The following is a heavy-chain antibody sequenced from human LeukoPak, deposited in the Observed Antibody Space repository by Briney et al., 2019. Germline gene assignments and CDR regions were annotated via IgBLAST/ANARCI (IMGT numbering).Heavy chain of an antibody. CDR2: INPNSGGT. Sequence: ASVKVSCKASGYTFTGYYMHWVRQAPGQGLEWMGWINPNSGGTNYAQKFQGRVTMTRDTSISTAYMELSRLRSDDTAMYYCAREIPSSGGSYPYYFDYWGQGTLVTVSS. CDR1: GYTFTGYY. D-gene: IGHD1-26*01. CDR3: AREIPSSGGSYPYYFDY. V-gene: IGHV1-2*02. J-gene: IGHJ4*02.